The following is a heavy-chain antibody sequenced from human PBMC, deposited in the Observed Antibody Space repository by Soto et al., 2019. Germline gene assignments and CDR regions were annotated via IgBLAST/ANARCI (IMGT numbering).Heavy chain of an antibody. CDR1: GCTFSSYT. Sequence: ASVKVSCKASGCTFSSYTISWVRQAPGQGLEWMGRIIPILGIANYAQKFQGRVTITADKSTSTAYMELSSLRSEDTAVYYCANTPLTLAVAGAGPFWYWGQGTLVTVSS. V-gene: IGHV1-69*02. CDR3: ANTPLTLAVAGAGPFWY. J-gene: IGHJ4*02. CDR2: IIPILGIA. D-gene: IGHD6-19*01.